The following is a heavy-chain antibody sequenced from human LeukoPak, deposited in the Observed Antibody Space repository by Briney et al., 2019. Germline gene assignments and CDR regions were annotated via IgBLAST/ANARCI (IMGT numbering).Heavy chain of an antibody. CDR1: GGSFSDYY. Sequence: SETLSLTRAVYGGSFSDYYWSWIRQPPGKGLEWIGEINHSGSTNYNPSLKSRVTISVDTSKNQFSLKLSSVTAADTAVYYCARVLRPFTIFGVVFKSIDYFDYWGQRTLVTVSS. V-gene: IGHV4-34*01. D-gene: IGHD3-3*01. CDR3: ARVLRPFTIFGVVFKSIDYFDY. CDR2: INHSGST. J-gene: IGHJ4*02.